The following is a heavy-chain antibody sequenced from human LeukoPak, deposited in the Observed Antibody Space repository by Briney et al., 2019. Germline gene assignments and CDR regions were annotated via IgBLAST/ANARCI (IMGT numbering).Heavy chain of an antibody. D-gene: IGHD3-10*01. V-gene: IGHV4-30-4*01. CDR3: AASQSDYYNSGTYHKIHY. CDR2: IYDNEKT. CDR1: GGSISRPDHY. J-gene: IGHJ4*02. Sequence: PSQTLSLTCSVSGGSISRPDHYWSWIRQPPGKGLEWIGFIYDNEKTHYSPSFESRVTISGDTSNNHFSLTLNFVTAADTAIYYCAASQSDYYNSGTYHKIHYWGRGAPVTVSS.